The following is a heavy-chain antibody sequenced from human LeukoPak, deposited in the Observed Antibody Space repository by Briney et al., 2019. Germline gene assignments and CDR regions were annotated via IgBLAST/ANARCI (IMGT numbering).Heavy chain of an antibody. D-gene: IGHD3-22*01. CDR2: INWNGGST. V-gene: IGHV3-20*04. J-gene: IGHJ4*02. CDR3: ASEGYYGSSGYYSTPFDY. CDR1: GFTFDDYG. Sequence: GGSLRLSCAASGFTFDDYGMSWVRQAPGKGLEWVSGINWNGGSTGYADSVKGRFTISRDNAKNSLYLQMNSLRAEDTALYYCASEGYYGSSGYYSTPFDYWGQGTLVTVSS.